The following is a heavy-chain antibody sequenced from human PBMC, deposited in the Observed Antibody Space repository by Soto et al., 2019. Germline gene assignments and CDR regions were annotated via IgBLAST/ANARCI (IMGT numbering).Heavy chain of an antibody. Sequence: GESLKISCKASGYSFTNYWIGWVRQMPGKGLEWMGIIHPGESDTRYSPSSQGQVTISADKSITTAYLQWSSLKASDTAMYYCAKDYYYGSGTYWAPDVWGQGTTVTVSS. V-gene: IGHV5-51*01. CDR2: IHPGESDT. D-gene: IGHD3-10*01. CDR1: GYSFTNYW. J-gene: IGHJ6*02. CDR3: AKDYYYGSGTYWAPDV.